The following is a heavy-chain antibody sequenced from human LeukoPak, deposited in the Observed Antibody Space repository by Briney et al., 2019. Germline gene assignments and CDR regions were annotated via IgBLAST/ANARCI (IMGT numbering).Heavy chain of an antibody. D-gene: IGHD2-15*01. J-gene: IGHJ4*02. CDR2: IYTSGST. Sequence: SETLSLTCTVSGNSFGDYYWSWIRQPAGKGLEWIGRIYTSGSTNYNPSLKGRVTMSVDTSKNQFSLKLSSVTAADTAVYYCATLSVVVVPAELNWGQGTLVTVSS. V-gene: IGHV4-4*07. CDR1: GNSFGDYY. CDR3: ATLSVVVVPAELN.